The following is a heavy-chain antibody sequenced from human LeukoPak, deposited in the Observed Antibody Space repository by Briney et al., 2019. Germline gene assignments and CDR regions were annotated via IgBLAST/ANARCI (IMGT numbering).Heavy chain of an antibody. Sequence: ASVKVSCKASGYTFTSYGISWVLQAPGQGLEWMGWISAYNGNTNYAQKLQGRVTMTTDTSTSTAYMELRSLRSDDTAVYYCARVWFGSGDYNPLDYWGQGTLVTVSS. V-gene: IGHV1-18*01. D-gene: IGHD4-17*01. J-gene: IGHJ4*02. CDR2: ISAYNGNT. CDR3: ARVWFGSGDYNPLDY. CDR1: GYTFTSYG.